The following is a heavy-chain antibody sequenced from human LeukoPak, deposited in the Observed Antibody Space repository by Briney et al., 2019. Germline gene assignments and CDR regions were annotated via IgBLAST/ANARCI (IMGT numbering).Heavy chain of an antibody. J-gene: IGHJ3*02. CDR1: GGFTFSNYW. Sequence: AGGSLRLSCAASGGFTFSNYWMHWVRQVPGKGLVWVSHINTDGSSTSYADSVKGRFTISRDNAKNTLYLQMNSLRAEDTAVYHCARGWPYYYDSSGYRYAFDIWGQGTMVTVSS. D-gene: IGHD3-22*01. CDR3: ARGWPYYYDSSGYRYAFDI. V-gene: IGHV3-74*01. CDR2: INTDGSST.